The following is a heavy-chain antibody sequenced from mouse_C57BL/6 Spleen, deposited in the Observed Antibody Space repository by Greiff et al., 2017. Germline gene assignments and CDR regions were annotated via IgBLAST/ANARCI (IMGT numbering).Heavy chain of an antibody. V-gene: IGHV1-18*01. CDR2: INPNNGGT. D-gene: IGHD2-4*01. Sequence: EVQLQQSGPELVKPGASVKIPCKASGYTFTDYNMDWVKQSHGQSLEWIGDINPNNGGTNYNQKFKGKATLTVDKSSSTAYMEIRSLTSEDTAVYYCARRPIYYDYRDAMDYWGQGTSVTVSS. CDR1: GYTFTDYN. CDR3: ARRPIYYDYRDAMDY. J-gene: IGHJ4*01.